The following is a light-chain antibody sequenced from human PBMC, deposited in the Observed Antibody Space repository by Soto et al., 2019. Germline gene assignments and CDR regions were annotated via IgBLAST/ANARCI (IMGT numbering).Light chain of an antibody. J-gene: IGKJ1*01. V-gene: IGKV3-15*01. Sequence: EIVMTQSPATLSVSPGERATLSCRASQSVNSHLAWYQQKPGQPPRLLIYDASARATDIPARFGGSGSGTDFTLTISSLQPEDSAVYYCQQYHYWWSFGQGTKVEVK. CDR2: DAS. CDR1: QSVNSH. CDR3: QQYHYWWS.